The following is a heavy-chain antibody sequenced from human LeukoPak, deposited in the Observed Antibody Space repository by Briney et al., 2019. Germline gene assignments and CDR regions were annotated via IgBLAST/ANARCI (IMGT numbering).Heavy chain of an antibody. J-gene: IGHJ4*02. D-gene: IGHD3-9*01. Sequence: GRSLRLSCAASGFTFDDYAMHWVRQAPGKGLEWVSGISWNSGSIGYADSVKGRFTISRDNAKNSLYLQINSLRAEDTALYYCAKGRLRYFDWFDYWGQGTLVTVSS. CDR1: GFTFDDYA. CDR3: AKGRLRYFDWFDY. CDR2: ISWNSGSI. V-gene: IGHV3-9*01.